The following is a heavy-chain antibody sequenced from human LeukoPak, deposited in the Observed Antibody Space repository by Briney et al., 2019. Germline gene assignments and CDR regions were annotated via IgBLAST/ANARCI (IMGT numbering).Heavy chain of an antibody. Sequence: SETLSLTCTVSGGSISSGSYYWSWIRQPAGKGLEWIGRIFTSGNINYNPSLKSRVTISLDTSKNQFSLKLNSVTAADTAVYYCARNRDYGDYFDYWGQGTLVTVSS. CDR1: GGSISSGSYY. CDR3: ARNRDYGDYFDY. J-gene: IGHJ4*02. V-gene: IGHV4-61*02. D-gene: IGHD4-17*01. CDR2: IFTSGNI.